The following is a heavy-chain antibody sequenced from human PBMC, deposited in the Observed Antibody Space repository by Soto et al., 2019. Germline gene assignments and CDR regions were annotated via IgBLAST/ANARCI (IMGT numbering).Heavy chain of an antibody. CDR2: IYHSGST. J-gene: IGHJ4*02. Sequence: SETLSLTCAVSGGSISSGGYSWSWIRQPPGKGLEWIGYIYHSGSTYYNPSLKSRVTISVDRSKNQFSLKLSSVTAADTAVYYCARERGVGANCFEHSGQGTLVTVSS. CDR3: ARERGVGANCFEH. CDR1: GGSISSGGYS. D-gene: IGHD1-26*01. V-gene: IGHV4-30-2*01.